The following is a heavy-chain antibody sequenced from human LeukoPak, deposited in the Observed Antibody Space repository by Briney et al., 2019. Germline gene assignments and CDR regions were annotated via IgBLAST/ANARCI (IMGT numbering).Heavy chain of an antibody. CDR1: GFTFSSYG. CDR3: AKGGERGYSTFDY. J-gene: IGHJ4*02. Sequence: GRSLRLSCAASGFTFSSYGMHWVRQAPGKGLEWVAVISYDGSNKYYADSVRGRFTISRDNSKNTLYLQMNSLRAEDTAVYYCAKGGERGYSTFDYWGQGTLVTVSS. D-gene: IGHD5-18*01. V-gene: IGHV3-30*18. CDR2: ISYDGSNK.